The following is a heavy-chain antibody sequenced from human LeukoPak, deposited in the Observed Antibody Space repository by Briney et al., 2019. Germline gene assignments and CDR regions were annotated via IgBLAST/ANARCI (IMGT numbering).Heavy chain of an antibody. Sequence: GGSLRPSCAASGFTVNSYAMSWVRQAPGKGLEWVSSISGGGGDTYSADSVKGRFTISRDNSNNTLYLQMNSLRAEDTAVYYCAKGQSRDDFWSGYLPHFDYWGQGTLVTVFS. CDR1: GFTVNSYA. D-gene: IGHD3-3*01. J-gene: IGHJ4*02. CDR3: AKGQSRDDFWSGYLPHFDY. V-gene: IGHV3-23*01. CDR2: ISGGGGDT.